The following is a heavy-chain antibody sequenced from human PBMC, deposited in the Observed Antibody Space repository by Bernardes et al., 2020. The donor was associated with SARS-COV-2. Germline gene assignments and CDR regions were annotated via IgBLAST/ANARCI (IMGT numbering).Heavy chain of an antibody. D-gene: IGHD3-22*01. J-gene: IGHJ4*02. V-gene: IGHV1-2*04. CDR2: INPNSGGT. CDR1: GYTFTGYY. Sequence: ASVKVSCKASGYTFTGYYMHWVRQAPGQGLEWMGWINPNSGGTNYAQKFQGWVTMTRDTSISTAYMELSRLRSDDTAVYYCARDYMPNYYDSSGYPDYWGQGTLVTVSS. CDR3: ARDYMPNYYDSSGYPDY.